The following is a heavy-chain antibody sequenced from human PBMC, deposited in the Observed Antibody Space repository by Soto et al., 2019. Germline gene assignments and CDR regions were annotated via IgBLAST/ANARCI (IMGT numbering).Heavy chain of an antibody. CDR3: ARSDIVVVVEAYNWFDP. CDR2: INPSGGYT. D-gene: IGHD2-15*01. Sequence: ASVKVSCKASGYTFTSYYMNWVRQAPGQGLEWLGIINPSGGYTTYAQRFLGRVTITADESTSTAYMELSSLRSEDTAVYYCARSDIVVVVEAYNWFDPWGQGTLVTVSS. V-gene: IGHV1-46*01. J-gene: IGHJ5*02. CDR1: GYTFTSYY.